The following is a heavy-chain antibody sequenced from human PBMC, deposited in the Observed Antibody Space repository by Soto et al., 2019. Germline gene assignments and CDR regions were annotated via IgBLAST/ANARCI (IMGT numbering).Heavy chain of an antibody. CDR1: GFTFSTYG. CDR3: VRDYSVATNPYYFDY. J-gene: IGHJ4*02. V-gene: IGHV3-21*01. CDR2: ISSSGSLI. Sequence: GGSLRLSCAASGFTFSTYGMNWVRQAPGKGLEWVSSISSSGSLIFYADSVRGRFTISRDNAKNSLYLQMNSLRAADTAVYYCVRDYSVATNPYYFDYWGQGTLVTVSS. D-gene: IGHD1-26*01.